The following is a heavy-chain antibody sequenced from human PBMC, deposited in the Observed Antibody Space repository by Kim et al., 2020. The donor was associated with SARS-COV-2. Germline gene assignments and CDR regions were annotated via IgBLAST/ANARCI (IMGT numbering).Heavy chain of an antibody. J-gene: IGHJ4*02. CDR3: AKGSGEFLFDY. D-gene: IGHD3-10*01. CDR2: K. V-gene: IGHV3-33*06. Sequence: KYYADSVKGRFTIARDNSKNTLYLQMNSLRAEDTAVYYCAKGSGEFLFDYWGQGTLVTVSS.